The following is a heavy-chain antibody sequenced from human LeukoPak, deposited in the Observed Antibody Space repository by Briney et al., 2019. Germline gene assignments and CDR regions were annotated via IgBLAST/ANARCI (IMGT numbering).Heavy chain of an antibody. Sequence: GGPLRLSCAASGFTFSSYGMHWVRQAPGKGLEWVAVIWYDGDNKDYADSVKGRFTISRDNAKNTLYLQMNSLRVEDTAVYYCARPAHEYFDILTGPGDAFDIWGQGTMVTVSS. V-gene: IGHV3-33*01. CDR2: IWYDGDNK. J-gene: IGHJ3*02. CDR1: GFTFSSYG. D-gene: IGHD3-9*01. CDR3: ARPAHEYFDILTGPGDAFDI.